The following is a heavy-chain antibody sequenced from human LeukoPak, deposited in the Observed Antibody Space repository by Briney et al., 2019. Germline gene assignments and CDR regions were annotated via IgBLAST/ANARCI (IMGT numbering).Heavy chain of an antibody. CDR2: INHSGST. J-gene: IGHJ3*02. CDR1: GGSFSGYY. CDR3: ARGGYCSGGSCYSVAFDI. V-gene: IGHV4-34*01. D-gene: IGHD2-15*01. Sequence: PSETLSLTCAVYGGSFSGYYWSWIRQPPGKGLEWTGEINHSGSTNYNPSLKSRVTISVDTSKNQFSLKLSSVTAADTAVYYCARGGYCSGGSCYSVAFDIWGQGTMVTVSS.